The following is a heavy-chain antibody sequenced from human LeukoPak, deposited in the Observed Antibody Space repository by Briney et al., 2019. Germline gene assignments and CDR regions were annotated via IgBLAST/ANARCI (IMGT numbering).Heavy chain of an antibody. CDR3: AKYSTAIAAYDF. CDR2: IYYSGGS. Sequence: PSETLSLTCTVSGGSISSSSYYWGWTRQSSGKGLEWIGHIYYSGGSYNNPSLKSRVTISVDTSKNQFSLKLSSVTAAGTAVCYCAKYSTAIAAYDFWGQGTLVTVSS. CDR1: GGSISSSSYY. J-gene: IGHJ4*02. D-gene: IGHD1-1*01. V-gene: IGHV4-39*01.